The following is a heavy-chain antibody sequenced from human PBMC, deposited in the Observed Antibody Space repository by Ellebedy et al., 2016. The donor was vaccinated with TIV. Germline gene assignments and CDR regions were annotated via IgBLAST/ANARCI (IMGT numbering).Heavy chain of an antibody. V-gene: IGHV4-34*01. D-gene: IGHD4-17*01. CDR3: ARVGYGDFVLFQH. CDR2: INHSGST. CDR1: GGSFSGYY. J-gene: IGHJ1*01. Sequence: SETLSLXCAVYGGSFSGYYWSWIRQPPGKGLEWIGEINHSGSTYYNPSLKSRVTISVDTSKNQFSLKLSSVTAADTAVYYCARVGYGDFVLFQHWGQGTLVTVSS.